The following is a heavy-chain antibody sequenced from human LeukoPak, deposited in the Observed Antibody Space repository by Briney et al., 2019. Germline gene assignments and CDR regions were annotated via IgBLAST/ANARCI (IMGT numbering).Heavy chain of an antibody. D-gene: IGHD3-22*01. CDR3: ARARDDSTGHYDSFHL. V-gene: IGHV1-2*02. Sequence: ASVTVSCKASVYTFDENYIHWVRQAPGQGPEWMGWINPKSGATDSAQKFQGRLTITRDTSIATASMDLSGLRLDDTGIYYCARARDDSTGHYDSFHLWGQGTMVTLPS. CDR1: VYTFDENY. CDR2: INPKSGAT. J-gene: IGHJ3*01.